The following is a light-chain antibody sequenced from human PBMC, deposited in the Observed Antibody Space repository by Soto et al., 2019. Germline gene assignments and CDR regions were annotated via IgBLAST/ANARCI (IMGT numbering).Light chain of an antibody. CDR2: GAS. Sequence: ETVLTQSPGTLSLSPGERATLSCRASQTIRSNYLAWYRQTPGQAPRLLIYGASNRATGIADRFSGSGAGTDFTLIISRREPEDFALDYCQQYGRSPWTFGQGTKVEI. J-gene: IGKJ1*01. V-gene: IGKV3-20*01. CDR3: QQYGRSPWT. CDR1: QTIRSNY.